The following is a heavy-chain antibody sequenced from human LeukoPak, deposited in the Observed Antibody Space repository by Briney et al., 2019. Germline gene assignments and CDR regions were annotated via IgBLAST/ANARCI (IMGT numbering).Heavy chain of an antibody. D-gene: IGHD3-3*01. CDR1: GGSISSSSYY. J-gene: IGHJ6*02. CDR2: IYYSGST. Sequence: SETLSLTCTVSGGSISSSSYYWGWIRQPPGKGLEWIGSIYYSGSTYYNPSLKSRVTISVDTSKNQFSLKLSSVTAADTAVYYCARVVMLEQPDYYYYYGMDVWGQGTTVTVSS. V-gene: IGHV4-39*07. CDR3: ARVVMLEQPDYYYYYGMDV.